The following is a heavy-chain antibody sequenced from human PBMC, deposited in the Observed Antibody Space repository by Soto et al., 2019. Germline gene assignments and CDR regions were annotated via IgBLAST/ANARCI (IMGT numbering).Heavy chain of an antibody. J-gene: IGHJ4*02. Sequence: QVQLQQSGPGLVKPSQTLSLICAISGDSVSSNSAAWNWIRQSPSRGLEWLGRTYYRSKWYNDYALSVKSGLSITPDTSKNQFSLQLNSVNPEDTAVYYCVRDTAACGTHFDWWGQGTLVTVYS. V-gene: IGHV6-1*01. CDR3: VRDTAACGTHFDW. D-gene: IGHD6-13*01. CDR2: TYYRSKWYN. CDR1: GDSVSSNSAA.